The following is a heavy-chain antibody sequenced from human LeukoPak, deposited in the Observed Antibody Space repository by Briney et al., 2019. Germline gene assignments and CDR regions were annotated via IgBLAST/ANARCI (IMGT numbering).Heavy chain of an antibody. J-gene: IGHJ4*02. CDR1: GITFNSYA. V-gene: IGHV3-30*04. Sequence: PGGSLRLSCAASGITFNSYAMHWVRQAPGKGLEWVAVISHDGSNRYYGDSVKGRFTISRDNSKNTLFLQMDSLRAEDTAVYYCASGYTYYYGSGSYHWGRGTLVTVSS. CDR2: ISHDGSNR. D-gene: IGHD3-10*01. CDR3: ASGYTYYYGSGSYH.